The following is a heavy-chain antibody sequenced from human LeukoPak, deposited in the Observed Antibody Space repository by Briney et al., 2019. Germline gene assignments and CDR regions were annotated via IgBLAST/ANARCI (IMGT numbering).Heavy chain of an antibody. J-gene: IGHJ4*02. V-gene: IGHV3-33*06. D-gene: IGHD5-18*01. CDR2: IWYDGSNK. CDR3: AKERGNRVTSPFDY. Sequence: GGSLRLSRAASGFTFSSYGMHWVRQAPGKGLEWVAVIWYDGSNKYYADSVKGRFTISRDNSKNTLYLQMNSLRAEDTAVYYCAKERGNRVTSPFDYWGQGTLVTVSS. CDR1: GFTFSSYG.